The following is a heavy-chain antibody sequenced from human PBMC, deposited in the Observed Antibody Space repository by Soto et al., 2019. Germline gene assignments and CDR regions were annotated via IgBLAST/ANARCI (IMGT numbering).Heavy chain of an antibody. CDR2: ISYSGTT. J-gene: IGHJ4*02. CDR1: GGSLSSYY. V-gene: IGHV4-59*01. Sequence: SETLSLTCTVSGGSLSSYYRSWIRRPPGMGLEWIASISYSGTTNYNSSLKSRVTISIDTSKNQFSLKFNSVTAADTAVYYCAREGYNFGPFDYWGQGALVTVSS. D-gene: IGHD5-18*01. CDR3: AREGYNFGPFDY.